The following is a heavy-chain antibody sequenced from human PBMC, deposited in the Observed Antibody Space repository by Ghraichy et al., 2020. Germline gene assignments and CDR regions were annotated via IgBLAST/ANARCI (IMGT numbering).Heavy chain of an antibody. J-gene: IGHJ6*02. D-gene: IGHD4-17*01. CDR1: GFTFSNYP. V-gene: IGHV3-23*01. CDR2: INGVGGAT. Sequence: GGSLRLSCAASGFTFSNYPMTWFRQAPGKGLEWVSVINGVGGATYYAQSVKGRFTISRDNSKDTLYMEMNNLRAEDTAAYFCLTANYADDNLRRGLDVWGQGTTVTVSS. CDR3: LTANYADDNLRRGLDV.